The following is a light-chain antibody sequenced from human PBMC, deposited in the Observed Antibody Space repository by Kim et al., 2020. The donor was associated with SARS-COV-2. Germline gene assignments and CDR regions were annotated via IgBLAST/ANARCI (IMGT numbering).Light chain of an antibody. CDR3: AAWDDSLNANV. CDR2: SNN. Sequence: ELTQPPSASGTPGQRVTISCSGSSSNIGSNTVNWYQQLPGTAPKLLIYSNNQRPSGVPDRFSGSKSGTSASLAISGLQSEDEADYYCAAWDDSLNANV. J-gene: IGLJ6*01. CDR1: SSNIGSNT. V-gene: IGLV1-44*01.